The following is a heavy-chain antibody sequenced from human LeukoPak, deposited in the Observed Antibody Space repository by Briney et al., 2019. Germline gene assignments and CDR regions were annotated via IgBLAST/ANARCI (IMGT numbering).Heavy chain of an antibody. CDR3: ARVTGGLYAFDI. CDR1: GGSISSGSYY. CDR2: IYTSGST. V-gene: IGHV4-61*02. D-gene: IGHD1-26*01. Sequence: SETLSLTCTVSGGSISSGSYYWSWIRQPAGKGLEWIGRIYTSGSTNYNPSLKSRVTISVDTSKNQFSLKLSSVTAADTAVYYCARVTGGLYAFDIWGQGTMVTVSS. J-gene: IGHJ3*02.